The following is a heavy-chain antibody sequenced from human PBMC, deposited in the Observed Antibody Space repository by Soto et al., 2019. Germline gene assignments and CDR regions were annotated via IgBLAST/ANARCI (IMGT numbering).Heavy chain of an antibody. CDR3: ARGSDSYYYYCMDV. Sequence: SVKVSCQASGGTFSSYAISWVRKAPGQGLEWMGGIIPIFGTANYAQKFQGRVTITADEPGRTAFVELSSLRSEETAVYYCARGSDSYYYYCMDVWGRGTRVTVSS. V-gene: IGHV1-69*13. CDR1: GGTFSSYA. D-gene: IGHD2-21*02. CDR2: IIPIFGTA. J-gene: IGHJ6*02.